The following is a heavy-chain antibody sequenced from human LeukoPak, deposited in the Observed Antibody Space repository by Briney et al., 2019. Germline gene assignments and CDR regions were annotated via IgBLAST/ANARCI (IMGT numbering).Heavy chain of an antibody. Sequence: KPSETLSLTCAVSGGSISSGGYSWSWIRQPPGKGLEWIGYIYYSGSTNYNPSLKSRVTISVDTSKNQFSLKLSSVTAADTAVYYCAGWSGYYYGSGSYPIDYWGQGTLVTVSS. V-gene: IGHV4-61*08. CDR1: GGSISSGGYS. CDR2: IYYSGST. J-gene: IGHJ4*02. D-gene: IGHD3-10*01. CDR3: AGWSGYYYGSGSYPIDY.